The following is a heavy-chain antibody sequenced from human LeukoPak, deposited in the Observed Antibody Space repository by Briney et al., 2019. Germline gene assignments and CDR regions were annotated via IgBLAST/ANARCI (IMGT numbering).Heavy chain of an antibody. CDR2: LKQDGSEK. J-gene: IGHJ4*02. CDR1: GFTFSSHW. CDR3: ARGPSGYHNT. D-gene: IGHD5-12*01. Sequence: GGSLRLSCVDSGFTFSSHWMSWVRQAPGKGLEWVANLKQDGSEKYYLDSVKGRFTISRDNAKNSVYLQMNSLRGEDTAVYYCARGPSGYHNTGGQGTLVTVSS. V-gene: IGHV3-7*01.